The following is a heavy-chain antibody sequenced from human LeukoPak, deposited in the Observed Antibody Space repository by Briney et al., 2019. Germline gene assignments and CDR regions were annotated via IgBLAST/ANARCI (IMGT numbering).Heavy chain of an antibody. CDR1: GGSFSGYY. Sequence: SETLSLTCAVYGGSFSGYYWSWIRQPPGKGLEWIGEINHSGSTNYNPSLKSRVTISVDTSKNQFSLKLSSVTAADTAVYYCARGRRYSGNAFDIWGQGTMVTVSS. CDR2: INHSGST. V-gene: IGHV4-34*01. J-gene: IGHJ3*02. CDR3: ARGRRYSGNAFDI. D-gene: IGHD1-26*01.